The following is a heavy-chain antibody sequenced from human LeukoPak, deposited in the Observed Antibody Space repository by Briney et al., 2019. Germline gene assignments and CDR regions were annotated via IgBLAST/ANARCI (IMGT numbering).Heavy chain of an antibody. D-gene: IGHD2-21*02. Sequence: PGGSLRLSCAASGFTLSSYWMYWVRQAPGKGLVWVSLVSLDGSTATYADSVKGRFTISRDNAKNTLFLQMNSLKAEDTAVYYCARSPYCGGDCYSDYWGQGTLVTVSS. V-gene: IGHV3-74*01. CDR2: VSLDGSTA. CDR3: ARSPYCGGDCYSDY. J-gene: IGHJ4*02. CDR1: GFTLSSYW.